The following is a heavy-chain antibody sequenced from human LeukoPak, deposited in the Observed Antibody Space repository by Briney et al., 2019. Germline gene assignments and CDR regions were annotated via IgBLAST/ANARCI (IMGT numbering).Heavy chain of an antibody. Sequence: SETLSLTCTVSSGSISSYHWSWIRQSPGKGLEWIGYIYYSGSTDYKPSLKSRVTISVDTSKNQLSLKLTSVTAADTAVYYCARWDDSAWGFGNWGPGTLVTVSS. CDR1: SGSISSYH. CDR3: ARWDDSAWGFGN. V-gene: IGHV4-59*08. CDR2: IYYSGST. J-gene: IGHJ4*02. D-gene: IGHD6-19*01.